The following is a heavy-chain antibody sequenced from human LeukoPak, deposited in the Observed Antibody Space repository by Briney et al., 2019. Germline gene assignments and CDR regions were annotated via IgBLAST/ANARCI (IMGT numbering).Heavy chain of an antibody. CDR3: AKLLILSTLGSSFDY. J-gene: IGHJ4*02. V-gene: IGHV3-23*01. D-gene: IGHD2-15*01. CDR1: GFTFSSYG. CDR2: ISGSGGST. Sequence: GGSLRLSCAASGFTFSSYGMSWVGQAPGKGLEWVSAISGSGGSTYYADSVKGRFTISRDNSKNTLYLQMNSLRAEDTAVYYCAKLLILSTLGSSFDYWGQGTLVTVSS.